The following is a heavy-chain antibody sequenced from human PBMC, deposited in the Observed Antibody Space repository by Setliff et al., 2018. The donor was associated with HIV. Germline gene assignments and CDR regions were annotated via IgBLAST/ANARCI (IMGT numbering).Heavy chain of an antibody. CDR1: GYTFTSYA. CDR2: INTKPGNP. D-gene: IGHD3-10*01. J-gene: IGHJ3*02. CDR3: ARGSYYGSGSNDAFDI. Sequence: ASVKVSCKASGYTFTSYAMNWVRQAPGQGLEWMGWINTKPGNPTYAQGFTGLFVFSLDTSVSTAYLQISSLKAEDTAVYYCARGSYYGSGSNDAFDIWGQGTMVTVSS. V-gene: IGHV7-4-1*02.